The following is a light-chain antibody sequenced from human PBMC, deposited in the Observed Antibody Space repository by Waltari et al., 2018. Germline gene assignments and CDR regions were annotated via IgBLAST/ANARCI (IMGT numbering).Light chain of an antibody. CDR3: MQSIQPLT. CDR1: QSLLHSDGKTY. V-gene: IGKV2D-29*02. J-gene: IGKJ3*01. CDR2: EAS. Sequence: DIVMTQTPLSLSVTPGQPASISCKSSQSLLHSDGKTYSYWYLQKAGQSPQLLIYEASNRFSGVPDRFSGSGSGTDFTLKISRVEAEDVGVYYCMQSIQPLTFGPGTKVDIK.